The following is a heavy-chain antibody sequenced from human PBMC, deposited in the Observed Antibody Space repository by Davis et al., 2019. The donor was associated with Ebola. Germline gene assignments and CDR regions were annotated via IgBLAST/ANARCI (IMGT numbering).Heavy chain of an antibody. Sequence: SQTLSLTCAILGDGVSSNFAAWSWIRQSPSRGLEWLGRTFYRSKWFSDYALSVKGRLTILPDTSKNQFSLQLNSVTPEDTAVYYCARVAIFAFRAFDIWGQGTMVTVSS. J-gene: IGHJ3*02. CDR2: TFYRSKWFS. CDR1: GDGVSSNFAA. V-gene: IGHV6-1*01. CDR3: ARVAIFAFRAFDI. D-gene: IGHD3-3*01.